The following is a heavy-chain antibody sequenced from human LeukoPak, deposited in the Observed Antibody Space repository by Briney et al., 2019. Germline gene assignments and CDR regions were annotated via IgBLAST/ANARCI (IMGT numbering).Heavy chain of an antibody. Sequence: PSETLSLTCAVYGGSFSGYYWSWIRQPPGKGLEWIGEINHSGSTNYNPSLKSRVTISVDTSKNQFSLKPSSVTAADTAVYYCALDRAVAGLFDYWGQGTLVTVSS. V-gene: IGHV4-34*01. D-gene: IGHD6-19*01. CDR3: ALDRAVAGLFDY. CDR2: INHSGST. J-gene: IGHJ4*02. CDR1: GGSFSGYY.